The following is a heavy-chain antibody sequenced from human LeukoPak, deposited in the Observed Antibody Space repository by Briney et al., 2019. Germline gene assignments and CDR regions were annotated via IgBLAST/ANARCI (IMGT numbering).Heavy chain of an antibody. CDR1: GFTFDDYG. V-gene: IGHV3-20*04. J-gene: IGHJ4*02. CDR3: ARDKSAAGTFDY. CDR2: INWNGGST. D-gene: IGHD1-1*01. Sequence: GGSLRLSCAASGFTFDDYGMSWVRQAPRKGLEWVYGINWNGGSTGYADSVKGRFTISRDNAKNSLYLQMNSLRAEDTALYYCARDKSAAGTFDYWGQGTLVTVSS.